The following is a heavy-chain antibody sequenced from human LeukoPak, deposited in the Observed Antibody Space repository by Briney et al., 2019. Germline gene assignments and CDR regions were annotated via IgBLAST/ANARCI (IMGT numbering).Heavy chain of an antibody. CDR1: GGSFSDYY. D-gene: IGHD3-3*01. J-gene: IGHJ6*02. V-gene: IGHV4-34*01. CDR2: INHSGST. CDR3: ARSSDLDV. Sequence: SETLSLTCAVYGGSFSDYYWSWIRQPPGKGLEWIGEINHSGSTNYNPSLKSRVTISVDTSKNQFSLKLSSVTAADTAVYYCARSSDLDVWGQGTTVTVSS.